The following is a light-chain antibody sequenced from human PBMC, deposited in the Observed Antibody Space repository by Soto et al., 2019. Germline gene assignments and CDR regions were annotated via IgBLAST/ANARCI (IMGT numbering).Light chain of an antibody. CDR1: QNVNTN. Sequence: EIAMTQSPGTLSVSPGERATLSCRASQNVNTNLAWYQQKPGQAPRLLMYGASTRATGIPARFSGSGSGTEFTHTLTSLQPEDFAVYYCQQYNTLNTFGQGTKLEIK. CDR3: QQYNTLNT. J-gene: IGKJ2*01. CDR2: GAS. V-gene: IGKV3-15*01.